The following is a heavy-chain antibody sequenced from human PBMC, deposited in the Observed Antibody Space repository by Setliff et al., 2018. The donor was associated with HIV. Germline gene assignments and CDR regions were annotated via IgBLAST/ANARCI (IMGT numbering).Heavy chain of an antibody. CDR1: GDSIGSGGDF. V-gene: IGHV4-39*01. CDR2: IYATGET. CDR3: ARQKGRRLWAFDS. Sequence: PSETLSLTCIVSGDSIGSGGDFWWAWIRQPPGKGQEWIGSIYATGETFYKPSLKSRLSISVDTSKNQFSPKLTSMTVADTALYYCARQKGRRLWAFDSWGQGTLVTVSS. J-gene: IGHJ4*02. D-gene: IGHD3-16*01.